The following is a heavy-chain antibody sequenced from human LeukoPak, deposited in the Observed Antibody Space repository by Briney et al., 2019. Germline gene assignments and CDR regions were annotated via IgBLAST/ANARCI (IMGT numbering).Heavy chain of an antibody. D-gene: IGHD6-19*01. CDR1: GGSISSSSYY. J-gene: IGHJ4*02. V-gene: IGHV4-39*07. CDR3: ARDVSSGLGYFDY. CDR2: IYYSGST. Sequence: PSETLSLTCTVSGGSISSSSYYWGWIRQPPGKGLEWIGSIYYSGSTYYNPSLKSRVTISVDTSKNQSSLKLSSVTAADTAVYYCARDVSSGLGYFDYWGQGTLVTVSS.